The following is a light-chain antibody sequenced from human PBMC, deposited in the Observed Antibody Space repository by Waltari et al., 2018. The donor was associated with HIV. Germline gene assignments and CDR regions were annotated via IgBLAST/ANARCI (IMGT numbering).Light chain of an antibody. V-gene: IGLV2-8*01. CDR3: SSYAGSNKLV. J-gene: IGLJ2*01. CDR2: EVT. CDR1: RSDAGGYDY. Sequence: QSALTQPHSASGSPGQSVTISCPGTRSDAGGYDYVSRYQKHPGNAPKLIIYEVTDRPAGVPDRFSGSKSGNTASLTVSGLQAEDEADYYCSSYAGSNKLVFGGGTKLTVV.